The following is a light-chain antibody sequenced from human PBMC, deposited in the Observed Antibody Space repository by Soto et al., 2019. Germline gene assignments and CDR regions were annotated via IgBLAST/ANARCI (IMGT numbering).Light chain of an antibody. J-gene: IGKJ1*01. V-gene: IGKV2-28*01. CDR2: LGS. CDR1: KRLLHSNGYNY. Sequence: IVMTQSPLSLPVTPVEAASISCRSSKRLLHSNGYNYLDWYLQKQGQSPQILIYLGSNRASGVPDRFSGSGSGTDFTLKISRVEAEDVGVYYCMQALQTLWTFGQGTKVDIK. CDR3: MQALQTLWT.